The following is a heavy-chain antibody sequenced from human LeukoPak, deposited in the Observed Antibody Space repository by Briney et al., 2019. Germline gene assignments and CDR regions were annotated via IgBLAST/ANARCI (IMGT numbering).Heavy chain of an antibody. J-gene: IGHJ4*02. Sequence: SETLSLTCAVYGGSFSGYYWSWIRQPPGKGLEWIGEINHSGSTNYNPSLKSRVTISVDTSKNQFSLKLSSVTAADTAVYYCARGIVGGTTGVDYWGQGTLVTVSS. CDR2: INHSGST. CDR1: GGSFSGYY. D-gene: IGHD1-26*01. CDR3: ARGIVGGTTGVDY. V-gene: IGHV4-34*01.